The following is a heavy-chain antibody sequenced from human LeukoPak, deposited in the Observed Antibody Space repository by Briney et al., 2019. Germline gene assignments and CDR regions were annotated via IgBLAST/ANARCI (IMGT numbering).Heavy chain of an antibody. Sequence: TSETLSLTCTVSAGSISSYYWSWIRQPAGKGLEWIGRIYTSGSTNYNPSLKSRVTISVDKSKNQFSLKLSSVTAADTAVYYCARDQGSSWYRMAFDYWGQGTLVTVSS. CDR3: ARDQGSSWYRMAFDY. CDR2: IYTSGST. D-gene: IGHD6-13*01. V-gene: IGHV4-4*07. J-gene: IGHJ4*02. CDR1: AGSISSYY.